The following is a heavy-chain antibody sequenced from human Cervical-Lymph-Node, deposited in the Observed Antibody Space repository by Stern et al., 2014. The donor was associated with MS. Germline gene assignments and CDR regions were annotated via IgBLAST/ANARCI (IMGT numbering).Heavy chain of an antibody. CDR1: GYTFTDYY. V-gene: IGHV1-2*02. J-gene: IGHJ4*02. D-gene: IGHD6-6*01. CDR2: INPNSGGT. Sequence: QVQLVQSGAEVKKPGASVKVSCKASGYTFTDYYIHWVRQAPGQGLEWMGWINPNSGGTNYAQKFQGGVTMTRDTSISTAYMELSRLKSDDTAVFYCARSRRIAALPFDYWGQGTLVTVSS. CDR3: ARSRRIAALPFDY.